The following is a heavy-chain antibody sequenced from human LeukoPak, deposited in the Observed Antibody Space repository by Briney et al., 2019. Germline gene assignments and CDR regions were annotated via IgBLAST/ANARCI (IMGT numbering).Heavy chain of an antibody. CDR1: GYTGTDSYS. V-gene: IGHV1-18*01. CDR2: ISTYNGYT. CDR3: ARADNGAREGFDY. J-gene: IGHJ4*02. D-gene: IGHD1-1*01. Sequence: ASGKGSYKASGYTGTDSYSIAWVRQAPGQGLEWMGYISTYNGYTNYAQNLQGRVSMTTDTSTNTAYMELRSLRSDDTAVYYCARADNGAREGFDYWGQGTLVTVSS.